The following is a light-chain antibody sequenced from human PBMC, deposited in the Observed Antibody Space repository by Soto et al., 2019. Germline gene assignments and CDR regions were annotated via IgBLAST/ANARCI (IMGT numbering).Light chain of an antibody. V-gene: IGLV2-14*01. CDR1: SSDIGNYNY. CDR2: EVS. Sequence: QSALTQPASVSGSPGQSITISCTGTSSDIGNYNYVSWYQQHPGKAPKLMIYEVSNRPSGVSHRFSGSKSGNTASLTISGLQAEDEADYYCTSYTISSTYVFGPGTKLTVL. J-gene: IGLJ1*01. CDR3: TSYTISSTYV.